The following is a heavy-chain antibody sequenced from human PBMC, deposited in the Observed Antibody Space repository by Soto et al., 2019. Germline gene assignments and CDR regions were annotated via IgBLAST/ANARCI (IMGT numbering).Heavy chain of an antibody. CDR1: GYTFTSYG. CDR2: ISAYNGNT. D-gene: IGHD5-12*01. V-gene: IGHV1-18*01. Sequence: QVQLVQSGAEVKKPGASVKVSCKASGYTFTSYGISWVRQAPGQGLEWMGWISAYNGNTNYAQKLQGRVTMTTDTSTRTAYMELRSLRSDDTAVYYCARDVVDIVATTPFGYWGQGTLVTVSS. CDR3: ARDVVDIVATTPFGY. J-gene: IGHJ4*02.